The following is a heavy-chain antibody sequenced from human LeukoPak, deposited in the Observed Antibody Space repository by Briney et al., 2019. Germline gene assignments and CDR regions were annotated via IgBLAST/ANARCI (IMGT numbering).Heavy chain of an antibody. CDR1: GFTFDDYG. CDR3: ARDFGSSSWYPGGSWFDP. CDR2: INWDGGST. J-gene: IGHJ5*02. V-gene: IGHV3-20*01. Sequence: GGSLRLSCAASGFTFDDYGMSWVRQAPGKGLEWVSGINWDGGSTGYADSVKGRFTISRDNAKNSLYPQMNSLRAEDTALYLCARDFGSSSWYPGGSWFDPWGQGTLVTVSS. D-gene: IGHD6-13*01.